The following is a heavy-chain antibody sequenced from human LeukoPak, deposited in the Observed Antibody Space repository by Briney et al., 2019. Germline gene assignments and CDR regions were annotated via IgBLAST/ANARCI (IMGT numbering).Heavy chain of an antibody. J-gene: IGHJ3*02. CDR3: ARDGQMAFDI. CDR1: GFTFSSYA. CDR2: ISSNGGST. Sequence: PGGSLRLSCAASGFTFSSYAMHWVRQAPGKGLEYVSAISSNGGSTYYANSVKGRFTISRDNAKNSLYLQMNSLRAEDTAVYYCARDGQMAFDIWGQGTMVTVSS. V-gene: IGHV3-64*01.